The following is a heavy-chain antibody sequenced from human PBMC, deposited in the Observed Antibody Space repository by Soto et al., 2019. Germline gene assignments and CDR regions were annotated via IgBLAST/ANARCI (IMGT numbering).Heavy chain of an antibody. CDR3: ARLPRRGGGWRDNWFDP. CDR2: INHTGST. Sequence: SETLSLTCAVYGGSFSGYYWSWIRQPPGKALEWIGEINHTGSTNYNPSLKSRATISVDTSKNQFSLKLSSVTAADTAVYYCARLPRRGGGWRDNWFDPWGQGPLVTVSS. CDR1: GGSFSGYY. D-gene: IGHD6-19*01. V-gene: IGHV4-34*01. J-gene: IGHJ5*02.